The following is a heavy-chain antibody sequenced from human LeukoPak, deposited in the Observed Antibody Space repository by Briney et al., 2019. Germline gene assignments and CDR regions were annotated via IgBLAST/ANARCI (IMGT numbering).Heavy chain of an antibody. V-gene: IGHV3-23*01. CDR3: AKGMGKWLYNYFDY. CDR1: GFTFSSYA. Sequence: HAGGSLRLSWAASGFTFSSYAMSWVRQAPGKGLEWVSAISGSGGSTYYADSVKGRFTISRDNSKNTLYLQMNSLRAEDMAVYYCAKGMGKWLYNYFDYWGQGTLVTVSS. CDR2: ISGSGGST. D-gene: IGHD6-19*01. J-gene: IGHJ4*02.